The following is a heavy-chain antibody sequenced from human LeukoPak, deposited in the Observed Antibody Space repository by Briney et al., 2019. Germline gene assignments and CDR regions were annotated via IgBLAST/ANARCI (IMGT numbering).Heavy chain of an antibody. CDR1: GFTFSDYA. D-gene: IGHD6-13*01. CDR2: LSRSGGTT. Sequence: GGSLRLSCAASGFTFSDYAMTWVRQAPGKGLEWVSSLSRSGGTTFDADSVKGRFTISRDNAKNSLYLQMNSLRAEDTAVYYCARGQQLNWGQGTLVTVSS. CDR3: ARGQQLN. J-gene: IGHJ4*02. V-gene: IGHV3-23*01.